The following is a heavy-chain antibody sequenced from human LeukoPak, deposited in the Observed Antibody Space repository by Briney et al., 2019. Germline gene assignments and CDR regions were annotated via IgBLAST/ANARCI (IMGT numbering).Heavy chain of an antibody. CDR2: INPNSGGT. CDR1: GYTFTGYY. CDR3: ARGGSYGDYLDY. Sequence: ASVKVSCKASGYTFTGYYMHWVRQAPGQGLEWMGWINPNSGGTNYAQKFQGRVTMTRDTSTSTVYMELSSLRSEDTAVYYCARGGSYGDYLDYWGQGTLVTVSS. V-gene: IGHV1-2*02. J-gene: IGHJ4*02. D-gene: IGHD4-17*01.